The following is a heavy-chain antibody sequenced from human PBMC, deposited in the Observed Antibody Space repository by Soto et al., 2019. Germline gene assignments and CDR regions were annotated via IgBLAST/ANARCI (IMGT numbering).Heavy chain of an antibody. J-gene: IGHJ5*02. CDR3: ARGYDFWSGYYVPWFDP. V-gene: IGHV4-59*01. CDR1: GGSISTYY. Sequence: QVQLQESGPGLVKPSETLSLTCTVSGGSISTYYWSWIRQPPGKGLEWIGYIYYNGSTNYSPSLKSRVTMSVDTSKNQFSLKFKSVTAADTAVYFCARGYDFWSGYYVPWFDPWGQGTRVVVSS. CDR2: IYYNGST. D-gene: IGHD3-3*01.